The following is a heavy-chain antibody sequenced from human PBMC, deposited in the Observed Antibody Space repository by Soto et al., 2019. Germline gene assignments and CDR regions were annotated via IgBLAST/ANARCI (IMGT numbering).Heavy chain of an antibody. CDR2: ISYDGSNK. CDR3: AKGGHYYDSSGYSDFDY. D-gene: IGHD3-22*01. J-gene: IGHJ4*02. V-gene: IGHV3-30*18. CDR1: GFTFSSYG. Sequence: GGSLRLSCAASGFTFSSYGMHWVRQAPGKGLEWVAVISYDGSNKYYADSVKGRFTISRDNSKNTLYLQMNSLRAEDTAVYYCAKGGHYYDSSGYSDFDYWGQGTLVTVPQ.